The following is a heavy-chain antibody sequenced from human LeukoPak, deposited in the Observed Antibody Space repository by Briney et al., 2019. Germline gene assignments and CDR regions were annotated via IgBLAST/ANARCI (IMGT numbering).Heavy chain of an antibody. Sequence: ASVKVSCKASGYTFTSYDINWVRQATGQGLEWMGGMNPNSGNTAYAQKFQGRVTMTRNTSISTAYMELSSLRSEDSAVYYCARMYYYDSSGIPNWFDPWGQGTLVTVSS. CDR3: ARMYYYDSSGIPNWFDP. CDR2: MNPNSGNT. J-gene: IGHJ5*02. D-gene: IGHD3-22*01. V-gene: IGHV1-8*02. CDR1: GYTFTSYD.